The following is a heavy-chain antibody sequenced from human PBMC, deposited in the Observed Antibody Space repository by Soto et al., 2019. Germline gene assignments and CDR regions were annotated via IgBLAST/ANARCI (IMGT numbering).Heavy chain of an antibody. V-gene: IGHV3-23*01. CDR1: GFTFSSYA. CDR3: AAGYDFWSGYFVDY. CDR2: ISGSGGST. D-gene: IGHD3-3*01. Sequence: GGSLRLSCAASGFTFSSYAMSWVRQAPGKGLEWVSAISGSGGSTYYADSVKGRFTISRDNSKNTLYLQMNSLRAEDTAVYYCAAGYDFWSGYFVDYWGQGTLVTVSS. J-gene: IGHJ4*02.